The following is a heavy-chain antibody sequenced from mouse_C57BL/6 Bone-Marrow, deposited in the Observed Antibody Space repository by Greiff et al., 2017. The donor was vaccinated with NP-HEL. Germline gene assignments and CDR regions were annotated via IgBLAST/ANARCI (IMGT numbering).Heavy chain of an antibody. CDR1: GYAFSSSW. CDR3: ARVLHYYYGSSYWYFDV. V-gene: IGHV1-82*01. Sequence: QVQLQQSGPELVKPGASVKISCKASGYAFSSSWMNWVKQRPGKGLEWIGRIYPGDGDTNYNGKFKGQATLTADKSSSTAYMQLSSLTSEDSAVYFCARVLHYYYGSSYWYFDVRGTGTTVTVSS. CDR2: IYPGDGDT. D-gene: IGHD1-1*01. J-gene: IGHJ1*03.